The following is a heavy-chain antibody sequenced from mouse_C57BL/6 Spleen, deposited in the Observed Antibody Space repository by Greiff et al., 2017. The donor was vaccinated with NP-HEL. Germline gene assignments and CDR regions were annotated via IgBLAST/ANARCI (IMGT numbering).Heavy chain of an antibody. J-gene: IGHJ1*03. V-gene: IGHV1-42*01. CDR3: ARSKAYYGKGYFDV. CDR2: INPSTGGT. CDR1: GYSFTGYY. Sequence: VQLQQSGPELVKPGASVKISCKASGYSFTGYYMNWVKQSPEKSLEWIGEINPSTGGTTYNQKFKAKATLTVDKSSSTAYMQLKSLTSEDSAVYYCARSKAYYGKGYFDVWGTGTTVTVSS. D-gene: IGHD1-1*01.